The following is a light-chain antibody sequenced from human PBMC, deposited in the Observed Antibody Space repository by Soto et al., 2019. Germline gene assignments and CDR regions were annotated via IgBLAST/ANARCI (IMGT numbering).Light chain of an antibody. CDR3: QQYNNWPLT. CDR2: GAS. J-gene: IGKJ4*01. V-gene: IGKV3-15*01. CDR1: QSVSSD. Sequence: EVVMTQSPATLSVSPGERVTLSCRASQSVSSDLAWYQQKPGQAPRLLIRGASTRATGIPARFSGSGSGTEFTLTISSLQSEEFAVYYCQQYNNWPLTFGGGTKVEIK.